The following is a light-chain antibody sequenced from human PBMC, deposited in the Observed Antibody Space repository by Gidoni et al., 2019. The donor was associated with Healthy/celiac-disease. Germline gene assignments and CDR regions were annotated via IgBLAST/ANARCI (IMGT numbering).Light chain of an antibody. CDR1: QSVLYSSNKKNY. CDR2: WAS. V-gene: IGKV4-1*01. J-gene: IGKJ5*01. Sequence: DIGMTQSPDSLAVSLGERATINCKSSQSVLYSSNKKNYLAWYQQKPGQPPKLLISWASTRESGVPDRISGSGSGTDFTLTISSLQAEDVALYYCQQYYSTLTFGQGTRLEIK. CDR3: QQYYSTLT.